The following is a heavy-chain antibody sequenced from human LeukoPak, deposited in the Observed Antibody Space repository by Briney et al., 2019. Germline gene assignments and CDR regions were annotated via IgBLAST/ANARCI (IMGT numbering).Heavy chain of an antibody. CDR2: IIPIFGTA. CDR1: GGTLSSYA. CDR3: ARENSNYVRLFDY. D-gene: IGHD4-11*01. Sequence: ASVKVSCKASGGTLSSYAISWVRQAPGQGLEWMGGIIPIFGTANYAQKFQGRVTITADESTSTAYMELSSLRSEDTAVYYCARENSNYVRLFDYWGQGTLVTVSS. V-gene: IGHV1-69*13. J-gene: IGHJ4*02.